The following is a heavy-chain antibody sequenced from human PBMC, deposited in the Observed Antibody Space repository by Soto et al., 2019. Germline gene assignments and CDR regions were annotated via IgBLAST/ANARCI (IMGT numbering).Heavy chain of an antibody. V-gene: IGHV4-30-4*01. CDR2: IFHSGNT. J-gene: IGHJ6*02. D-gene: IGHD2-15*01. Sequence: SETLSLTCTVSGGSISSVDHYWSWIRQPPGKGLEWIGYIFHSGNTYYNPSLKSRVTISVDTSKNQFSLKLSSVTAADTGVYYCGRDSVEYYGMDVWGQGTTVTVSS. CDR1: GGSISSVDHY. CDR3: GRDSVEYYGMDV.